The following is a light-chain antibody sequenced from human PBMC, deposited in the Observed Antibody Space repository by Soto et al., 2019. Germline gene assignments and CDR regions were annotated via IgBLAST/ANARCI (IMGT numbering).Light chain of an antibody. Sequence: QSVLTQPASVSGSPGQSITISCTGTSIGLGHPYNYVSWYQQYPGKAPKLLILGVSNRPSGISGRFSGSKSGNTASLTISGLQPEDEADYYCMSYIASTTTHWVLGGGTKLTVL. CDR3: MSYIASTTTHWV. J-gene: IGLJ3*02. CDR2: GVS. V-gene: IGLV2-14*03. CDR1: SIGLGHPYNY.